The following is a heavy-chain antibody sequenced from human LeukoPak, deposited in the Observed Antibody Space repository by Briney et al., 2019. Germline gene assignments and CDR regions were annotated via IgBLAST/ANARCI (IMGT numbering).Heavy chain of an antibody. Sequence: SETLSLTCTVSGGSFSSYDWSWIRQSAGKGLEWIGHTYVSGSTNYNPSLKSRVTMSIDTSKNQFSLELRSVTAADTALYYCARPAVGGSDTFDIWGQGTMVTVSS. CDR2: TYVSGST. D-gene: IGHD1-26*01. CDR3: ARPAVGGSDTFDI. J-gene: IGHJ3*02. CDR1: GGSFSSYD. V-gene: IGHV4-4*07.